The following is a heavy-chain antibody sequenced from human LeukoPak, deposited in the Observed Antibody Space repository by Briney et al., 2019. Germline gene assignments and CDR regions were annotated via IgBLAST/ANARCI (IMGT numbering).Heavy chain of an antibody. CDR2: ISGSGGST. D-gene: IGHD2-2*01. CDR1: GFTFSSYA. Sequence: GGSLRLSCAAPGFTFSSYAMSWVRQAPGKGLEWVSAISGSGGSTYYADSVKGRFTISRDNSKNTLYLQMNSLRAEDTAVYYCAKDGVEDIVVVPAAIVLGYWGQGTLVTVSS. J-gene: IGHJ4*02. CDR3: AKDGVEDIVVVPAAIVLGY. V-gene: IGHV3-23*01.